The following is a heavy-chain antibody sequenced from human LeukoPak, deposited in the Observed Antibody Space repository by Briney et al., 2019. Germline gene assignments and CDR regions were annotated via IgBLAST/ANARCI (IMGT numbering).Heavy chain of an antibody. CDR3: ARAGPYSRKVFDY. CDR2: INPNSGGT. V-gene: IGHV1-2*06. CDR1: GYTFTGYY. Sequence: GASVKVSCKASGYTFTGYYMHWVRQAPGQGLEWMGRINPNSGGTNYAQKFQGRVTMTRDTSISTAYMELSRLRSDDTAVYYCARAGPYSRKVFDYWGQGTLVTVSS. D-gene: IGHD5-18*01. J-gene: IGHJ4*02.